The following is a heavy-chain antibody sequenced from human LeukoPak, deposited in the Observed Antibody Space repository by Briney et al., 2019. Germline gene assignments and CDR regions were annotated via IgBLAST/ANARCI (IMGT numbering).Heavy chain of an antibody. CDR1: GFTFDDYG. Sequence: PGGSLRLSCAASGFTFDDYGMSWVRQAPGKGLEWVSGINWNGGSTGYADSVKGRFTISRDNAKNSLYLQMNSLRAEDTALYYCARGGYGYYYYYMDVWGKGTTVTVPS. CDR2: INWNGGST. D-gene: IGHD5-18*01. V-gene: IGHV3-20*04. J-gene: IGHJ6*03. CDR3: ARGGYGYYYYYMDV.